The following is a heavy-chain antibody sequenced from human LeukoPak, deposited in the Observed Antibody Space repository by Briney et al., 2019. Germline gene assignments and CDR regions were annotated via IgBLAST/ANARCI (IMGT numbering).Heavy chain of an antibody. CDR2: ISSIGGGT. J-gene: IGHJ4*02. CDR1: GFIISSYA. Sequence: GGSLRLSCVASGFIISSYAMNWVRQAPGKGLEYVSGISSIGGGTYYANSVKGRFTISRDNSKNTLYLQMGSVRVEDMALYYCATSRDAEMATLDYWGQGTLVTVSS. CDR3: ATSRDAEMATLDY. V-gene: IGHV3-64*01. D-gene: IGHD5-24*01.